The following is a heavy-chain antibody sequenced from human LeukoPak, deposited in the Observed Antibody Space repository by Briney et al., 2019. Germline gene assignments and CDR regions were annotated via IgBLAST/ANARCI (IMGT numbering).Heavy chain of an antibody. D-gene: IGHD1-26*01. V-gene: IGHV3-30-3*01. CDR1: GFTFSSYA. CDR2: ISYDGSNK. J-gene: IGHJ4*02. CDR3: AKDGLEWELYFDY. Sequence: GGSLSLSCAASGFTFSSYAMNWVRQAPGKGLEWVAVISYDGSNKYYADSVKGRFTISRDNSKNTLYLQMNSLRAEDTAVYYCAKDGLEWELYFDYWGQGTLVTVSS.